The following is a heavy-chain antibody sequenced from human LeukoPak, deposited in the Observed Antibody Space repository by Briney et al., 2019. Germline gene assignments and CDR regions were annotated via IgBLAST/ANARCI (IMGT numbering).Heavy chain of an antibody. J-gene: IGHJ4*02. D-gene: IGHD1-26*01. CDR2: ISSNGGST. CDR3: ARDGGVVGAQYYFDY. Sequence: GGSLRLSCAASGFTFSSYAMQWVRQARGKGVEYVSAISSNGGSTYYANSVKGRFTISRDNSKNTLYLQMGSLRAEDMAVYYCARDGGVVGAQYYFDYWGQGTLVTVSS. V-gene: IGHV3-64*01. CDR1: GFTFSSYA.